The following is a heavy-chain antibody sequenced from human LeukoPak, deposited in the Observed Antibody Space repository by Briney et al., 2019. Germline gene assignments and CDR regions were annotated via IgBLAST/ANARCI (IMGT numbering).Heavy chain of an antibody. V-gene: IGHV7-4-1*02. CDR2: INTNTGNP. J-gene: IGHJ4*02. Sequence: ASVKVSCKASGYTFTSYAMNWVRQAPGQGLEWMGWINTNTGNPTYAQGFTGRFVFSLDTSVSTAYLQISSLKAEDTAVYYCARGTRGAADYGYSGYGLDCWGQGTLVTVSS. CDR3: ARGTRGAADYGYSGYGLDC. CDR1: GYTFTSYA. D-gene: IGHD5-12*01.